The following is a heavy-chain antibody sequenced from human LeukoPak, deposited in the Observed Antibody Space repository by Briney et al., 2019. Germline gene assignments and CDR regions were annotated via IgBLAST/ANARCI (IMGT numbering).Heavy chain of an antibody. CDR1: GFNYDDYA. Sequence: GGSLRLSCAASGFNYDDYAMHWVRQVPGKGLEWIALITWNGGSRFYADSVKGRFTISRDNSENFLYLQMSNLRTEDTALYYCAKERERYCHYWGQGTLVTVSS. J-gene: IGHJ4*02. CDR2: ITWNGGSR. CDR3: AKERERYCHY. V-gene: IGHV3-43*02. D-gene: IGHD2-8*02.